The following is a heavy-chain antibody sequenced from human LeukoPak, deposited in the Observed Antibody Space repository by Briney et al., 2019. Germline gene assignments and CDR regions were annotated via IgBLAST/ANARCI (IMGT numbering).Heavy chain of an antibody. CDR2: IYTSGST. D-gene: IGHD1-26*01. Sequence: PSETLSLTCTVSGGSISSGSYYWSWIRQPAGKGLEWIGRIYTSGSTNYNPSLKSRVTISVDTSKNQFSLKLSSVTAADTAVYYCAKDPLLGLRIVGATYFDYWGQGTLVTVSS. J-gene: IGHJ4*02. CDR3: AKDPLLGLRIVGATYFDY. V-gene: IGHV4-61*02. CDR1: GGSISSGSYY.